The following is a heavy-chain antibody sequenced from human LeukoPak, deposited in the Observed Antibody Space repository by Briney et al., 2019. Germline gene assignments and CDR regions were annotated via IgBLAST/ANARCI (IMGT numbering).Heavy chain of an antibody. Sequence: RSSETLSLTCTVSGYSISSGYYWGWIRQPPGKGLEWIGRIYTSGSTNYNPSLKSRVTISVDTSKNQFSLKLSSVTAADTAVYYCARVVPAAGAHDSSGYYLSYYFDYWGQGTLVTVSS. CDR3: ARVVPAAGAHDSSGYYLSYYFDY. J-gene: IGHJ4*02. D-gene: IGHD3-22*01. CDR1: GYSISSGYY. V-gene: IGHV4-38-2*02. CDR2: IYTSGST.